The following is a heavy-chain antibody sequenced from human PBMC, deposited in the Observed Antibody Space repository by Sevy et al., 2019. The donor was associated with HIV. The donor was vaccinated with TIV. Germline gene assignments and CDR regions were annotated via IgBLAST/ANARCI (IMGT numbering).Heavy chain of an antibody. V-gene: IGHV1-2*02. CDR3: ARVRRYYVPFDY. D-gene: IGHD1-26*01. CDR1: GYTFTGYY. CDR2: INPNSGGT. Sequence: ASVKVSCKASGYTFTGYYMHWVRQAPGQGLEWMGWINPNSGGTNYAQKFQGRVTMTRDTSISTAYMELSRLRSDDTAVYYCARVRRYYVPFDYWSQGTLVTVSS. J-gene: IGHJ4*02.